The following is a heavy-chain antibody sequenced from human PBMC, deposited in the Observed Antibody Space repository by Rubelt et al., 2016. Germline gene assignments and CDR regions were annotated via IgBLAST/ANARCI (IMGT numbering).Heavy chain of an antibody. CDR3: ARLVGGSRGWFDP. CDR1: GYTFTSYG. D-gene: IGHD1-26*01. J-gene: IGHJ5*02. CDR2: ISGYNGNT. Sequence: QVQLVQSGAEVKKPGASVKVSCKASGYTFTSYGIKWVRQAPGQGLEWMGWISGYNGNTTYAQKLQGRVTMTTDTSTNTAYMELRSLGSDDTAVYYCARLVGGSRGWFDPWGQGTLVTVSS. V-gene: IGHV1-18*01.